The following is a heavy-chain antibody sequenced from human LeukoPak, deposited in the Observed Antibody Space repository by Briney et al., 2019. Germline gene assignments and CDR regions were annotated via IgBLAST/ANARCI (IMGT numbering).Heavy chain of an antibody. J-gene: IGHJ4*02. Sequence: GGSLRLSCATSGFTFNLYAMHWVRQAPGKGLEFVSAINSNGDSTYYANSVKGRFTISRDNSKNTLHPQMGSLRAEDMAVYYCAREERGQAINYWGQGTLVTVSS. CDR3: AREERGQAINY. CDR1: GFTFNLYA. CDR2: INSNGDST. D-gene: IGHD2-21*01. V-gene: IGHV3-64*01.